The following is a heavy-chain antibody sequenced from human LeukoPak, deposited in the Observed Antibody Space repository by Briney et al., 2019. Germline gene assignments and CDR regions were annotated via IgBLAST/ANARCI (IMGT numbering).Heavy chain of an antibody. CDR2: IYYSGST. CDR3: ARPSYGGDFDY. V-gene: IGHV4-39*01. J-gene: IGHJ4*02. Sequence: PSETLSLTCTVSGGSLSSSSYYWGWIRQPPGKGREWIGSIYYSGSTYYNPSLKSRVTISVDTSKIQCSLKLSSVTAADTAVYYCARPSYGGDFDYWGQGTLVTVSS. D-gene: IGHD4-23*01. CDR1: GGSLSSSSYY.